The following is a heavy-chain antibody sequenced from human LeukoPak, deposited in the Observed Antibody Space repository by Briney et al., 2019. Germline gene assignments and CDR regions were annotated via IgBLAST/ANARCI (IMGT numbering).Heavy chain of an antibody. J-gene: IGHJ6*02. V-gene: IGHV3-33*08. CDR3: ARDRLSAYCGGDCYWVNYGMDV. D-gene: IGHD2-21*02. CDR1: GFTFSNYA. CDR2: IWYDGSNK. Sequence: SGGSLRLSCAASGFTFSNYAMTWVRQAPGKGLEWVAVIWYDGSNKYYADSVKGRFTISRDNSKNTLYLQMNSLRAEDTAVYYCARDRLSAYCGGDCYWVNYGMDVWGQGTTVTVSS.